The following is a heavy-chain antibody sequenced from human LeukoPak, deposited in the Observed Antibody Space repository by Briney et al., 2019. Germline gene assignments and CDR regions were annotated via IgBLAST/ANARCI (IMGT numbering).Heavy chain of an antibody. J-gene: IGHJ5*02. CDR1: GFTLSTYW. CDR3: ARDLGSCSSNRCQTNWFHP. CDR2: INSDGSTT. D-gene: IGHD2-2*01. V-gene: IGHV3-74*01. Sequence: PGGSLRLSCAASGFTLSTYWMHWVRQAPGKGLVWVSRINSDGSTTTYAASVKGRFTISRDNAKNTLYLQMNSLRAEDTAVYYCARDLGSCSSNRCQTNWFHPWGQGTLVTVSS.